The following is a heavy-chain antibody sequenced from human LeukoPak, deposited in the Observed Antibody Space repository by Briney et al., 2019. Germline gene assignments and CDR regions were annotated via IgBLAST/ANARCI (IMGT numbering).Heavy chain of an antibody. CDR1: GFTFSSYW. CDR2: IKQDGSEK. V-gene: IGHV3-7*01. J-gene: IGHJ1*01. Sequence: GSLRLSCAASGFTFSSYWMSWVRQAPGKGLEWVANIKQDGSEKYYVDSVKGRFTISRDNAKNSLYLQMNSLRAEDTAVYYCARDGYDSSGPAGYFQHWGQGPLVTVSS. D-gene: IGHD3-22*01. CDR3: ARDGYDSSGPAGYFQH.